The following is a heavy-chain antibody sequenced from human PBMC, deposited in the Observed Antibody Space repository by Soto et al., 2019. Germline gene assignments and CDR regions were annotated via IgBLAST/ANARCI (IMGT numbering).Heavy chain of an antibody. CDR3: ARRYGGNFDY. CDR2: IYYSGST. Sequence: QVQLQESGPGLVKPSETLSLTCTVSGGSISSYYWSWIRQPPGKGLEWIGYIYYSGSTNYNPSLKSRVTLSVDTSKNQFSLKLSSVTAADTAVYYCARRYGGNFDYWGQGPLVTVSS. D-gene: IGHD1-26*01. V-gene: IGHV4-59*01. J-gene: IGHJ4*02. CDR1: GGSISSYY.